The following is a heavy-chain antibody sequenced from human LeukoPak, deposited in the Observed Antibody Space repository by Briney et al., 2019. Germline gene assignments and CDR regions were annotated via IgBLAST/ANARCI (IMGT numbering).Heavy chain of an antibody. CDR2: IKSKADGGST. CDR3: TTNRLQLFAY. CDR1: GFTSSSYT. Sequence: GGSLRLSCAASGFTSSSYTMDWVRQAPGKGLEWVGRIKSKADGGSTDYAAPVKGRFTISRNDSKNTLYLQMNSLKTEDTAVYYCTTNRLQLFAYWGQGTLVTVSS. D-gene: IGHD5-18*01. V-gene: IGHV3-15*07. J-gene: IGHJ4*02.